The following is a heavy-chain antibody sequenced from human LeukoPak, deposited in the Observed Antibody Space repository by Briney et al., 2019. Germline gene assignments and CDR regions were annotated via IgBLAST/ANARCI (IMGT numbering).Heavy chain of an antibody. CDR3: ARRDLGYCSSTSCLATFDI. CDR1: GGTFSSYA. Sequence: SVKVSCKASGGTFSSYAISWVRQAPGQGLEWMGGIIPIFGTANYAQKFQGRVTITADESTSTAYMELSSLRSEDTAVYYCARRDLGYCSSTSCLATFDIWGQGTMVTVSS. V-gene: IGHV1-69*13. D-gene: IGHD2-2*01. J-gene: IGHJ3*02. CDR2: IIPIFGTA.